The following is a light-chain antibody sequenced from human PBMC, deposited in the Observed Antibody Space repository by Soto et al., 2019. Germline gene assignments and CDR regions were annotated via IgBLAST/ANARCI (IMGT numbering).Light chain of an antibody. CDR2: AAP. Sequence: DIQMTQSPSSLSASVGDRVTITCRASLPISNYLAWYQQKPGKIPNLLIYAAPTLQAGVPSRFSGRGSGTGFTLTISGLHHEDVAAYYCKKYYSDPLTFGVGTKVDI. CDR3: KKYYSDPLT. J-gene: IGKJ4*01. V-gene: IGKV1-27*01. CDR1: LPISNY.